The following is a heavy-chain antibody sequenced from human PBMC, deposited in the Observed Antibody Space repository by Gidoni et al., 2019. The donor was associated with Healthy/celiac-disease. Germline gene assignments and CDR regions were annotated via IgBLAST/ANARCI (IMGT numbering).Heavy chain of an antibody. J-gene: IGHJ3*02. CDR1: GFTFSSYA. CDR3: AKEGVRDYYGSGSDAFDI. D-gene: IGHD3-10*01. Sequence: EVQLLESGGGLVQPGGSLRLSCAASGFTFSSYAVSWVRQAPGKGLEWFSAISGMGGSTYYADSVKGRFTISRDNSKNTLYLQMNSLRAEDTAVYYCAKEGVRDYYGSGSDAFDIWGQGTMVTVSS. V-gene: IGHV3-23*01. CDR2: ISGMGGST.